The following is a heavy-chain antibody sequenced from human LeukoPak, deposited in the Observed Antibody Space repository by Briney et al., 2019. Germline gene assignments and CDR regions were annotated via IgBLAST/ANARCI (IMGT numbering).Heavy chain of an antibody. V-gene: IGHV3-7*01. D-gene: IGHD3-22*01. CDR1: GFTFSRFW. Sequence: GGSLILSCEASGFTFSRFWMSWVRQAPGKGLEWVANIKPDGGEKYYVDSVKGRFTISRDNAKNSLYLQVNSLRAEDTAVYYCARDRDGYFDYWGQGSLVTVSS. CDR3: ARDRDGYFDY. J-gene: IGHJ4*02. CDR2: IKPDGGEK.